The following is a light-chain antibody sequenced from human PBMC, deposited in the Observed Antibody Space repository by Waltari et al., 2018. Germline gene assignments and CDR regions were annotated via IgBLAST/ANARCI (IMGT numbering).Light chain of an antibody. Sequence: EIVLTQSPGTLALSPGARATLPCRASQSVGRALAWYQQKPGQAPRLLIYDTSTRATGIPDRFSGSGSGTDFSLTISRVEPEDFAVYYCQMYVRLPVTFGQGTKVEVK. CDR3: QMYVRLPVT. CDR2: DTS. CDR1: QSVGRA. J-gene: IGKJ1*01. V-gene: IGKV3-20*01.